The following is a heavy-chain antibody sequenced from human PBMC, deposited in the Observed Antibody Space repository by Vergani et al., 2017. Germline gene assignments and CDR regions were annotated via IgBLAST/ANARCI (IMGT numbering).Heavy chain of an antibody. CDR1: GFTFSSYA. J-gene: IGHJ5*02. V-gene: IGHV3-23*01. CDR3: AKAETTLATIFLPFDP. CDR2: ISGSGGST. Sequence: EVQLLESGGGLVQPGGSLRLSCAASGFTFSSYAMSWVRQAPGKGLEWVSAISGSGGSTYYAASVKGRFTIAIDNSKNTLYLQMNSLRAEDTAVYYCAKAETTLATIFLPFDPWGQGTLVTVSS. D-gene: IGHD5-12*01.